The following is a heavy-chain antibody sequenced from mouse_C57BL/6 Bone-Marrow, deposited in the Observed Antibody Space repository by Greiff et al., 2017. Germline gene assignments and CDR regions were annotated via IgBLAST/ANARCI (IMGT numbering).Heavy chain of an antibody. CDR3: ANSYYFDY. CDR1: GYSFTSYY. CDR2: IYPGSGNT. Sequence: VKLMESGPELVKPGASVKISCKASGYSFTSYYIPWVKQRPGQGLEWIGWIYPGSGNTKYNEKFKGKATLTADTSSSTAYMQLSSLTSEDSAVYYCANSYYFDYWGQGTTLTVSS. J-gene: IGHJ2*01. V-gene: IGHV1-66*01.